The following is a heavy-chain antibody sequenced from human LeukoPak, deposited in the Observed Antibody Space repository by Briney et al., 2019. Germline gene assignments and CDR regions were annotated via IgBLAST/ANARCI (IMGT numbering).Heavy chain of an antibody. CDR3: ARDSLGGDF. J-gene: IGHJ4*02. Sequence: GKSLRLSCAASGFIFNSYGMHWVRQAPGKGLEWVAVIWPDGSSKYYAASVKGRFTISRDNSKNTLYLQMNSLRAEDTAVYYCARDSLGGDFWGQGTLVTVSS. D-gene: IGHD3-16*01. CDR1: GFIFNSYG. CDR2: IWPDGSSK. V-gene: IGHV3-33*01.